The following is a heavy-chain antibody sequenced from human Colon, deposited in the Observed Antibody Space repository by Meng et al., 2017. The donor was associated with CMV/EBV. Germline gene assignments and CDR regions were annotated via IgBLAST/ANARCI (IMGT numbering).Heavy chain of an antibody. CDR2: INGDGSST. CDR1: GFSFSNSW. J-gene: IGHJ6*02. CDR3: ALRLRNSDGMDV. Sequence: GESLKISWAASGFSFSNSWMHWVRQGPGKGLVWVARINGDGSSTSYADSVRGRFTISRDNAKNTLFLQMNGLTTEDTALYYRALRLRNSDGMDVWGQGTTVTVSS. V-gene: IGHV3-74*01. D-gene: IGHD5-24*01.